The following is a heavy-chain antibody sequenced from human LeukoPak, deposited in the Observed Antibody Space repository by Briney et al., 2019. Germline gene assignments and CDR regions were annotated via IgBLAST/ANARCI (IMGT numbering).Heavy chain of an antibody. V-gene: IGHV4-4*02. CDR3: ARDGRDFWSGYYPVTYYYYYMDV. D-gene: IGHD3-3*01. Sequence: SETLSLTCAVSSGSIFSSNWWSWVRQPPGKGLEWIGQIFHSGSTTYSPSLKSRVTISMDKSKNQFSLKLSSVTAADTAVYYCARDGRDFWSGYYPVTYYYYYMDVWGKGTTVTVSS. CDR1: SGSIFSSNW. J-gene: IGHJ6*03. CDR2: IFHSGST.